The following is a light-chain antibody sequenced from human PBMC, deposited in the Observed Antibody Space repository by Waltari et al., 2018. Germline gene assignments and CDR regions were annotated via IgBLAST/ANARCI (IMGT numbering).Light chain of an antibody. J-gene: IGKJ1*01. Sequence: DIVITQSPESLAVSLGERATIPCKSSQSVLHSSNNKNYFAWYQQKPGQPPKLLIYWASTRKSGVPDRFSGSGSGTDFTLTISSLQAEDVAVYYCQQFQSHLRTFGQGTKVEIK. V-gene: IGKV4-1*01. CDR3: QQFQSHLRT. CDR2: WAS. CDR1: QSVLHSSNNKNY.